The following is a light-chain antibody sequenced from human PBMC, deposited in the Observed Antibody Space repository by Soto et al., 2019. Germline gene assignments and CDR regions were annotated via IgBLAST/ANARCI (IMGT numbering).Light chain of an antibody. CDR1: SSNIGAGYD. V-gene: IGLV1-40*01. CDR3: QSYDGTLSGWV. Sequence: QSVLTQPPSVSGAPGQRVTISCTGSSSNIGAGYDVHWYQQLPGTAPKLLIYANNNRPSGIPDRFSGSKSGTSASLAIARLQAEDEADYYCQSYDGTLSGWVFGGGTKVTVL. J-gene: IGLJ2*01. CDR2: ANN.